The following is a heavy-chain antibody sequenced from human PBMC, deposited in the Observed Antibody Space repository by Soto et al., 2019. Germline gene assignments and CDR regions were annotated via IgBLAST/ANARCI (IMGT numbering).Heavy chain of an antibody. D-gene: IGHD5-18*01. V-gene: IGHV4-30-4*01. CDR1: GGSISSGDYY. CDR3: ARAKLWFPFDY. J-gene: IGHJ4*02. Sequence: PSETLSLTCTVSGGSISSGDYYWSWIRQPPGKGLEWIGYIYYSGSTYYNPSLKSRVTISVDTSKNQFSLKLSSVTAADTAVYYCARAKLWFPFDYWGQGTLVTVSS. CDR2: IYYSGST.